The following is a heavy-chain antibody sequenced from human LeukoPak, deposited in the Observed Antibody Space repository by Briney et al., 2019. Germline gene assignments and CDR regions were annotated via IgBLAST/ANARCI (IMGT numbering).Heavy chain of an antibody. D-gene: IGHD3-10*01. CDR1: GDTVSSNNAA. Sequence: SQTLSLTCAISGDTVSSNNAAWNWIRQSPSRGLEWLGRTYYRSKWHNDYAVSVKSRISINPDISKNQFSLQLNSVTPEDTAVYYCARDYGSTSNYYYYHGMDVWGQGTTVTVSS. J-gene: IGHJ6*02. CDR2: TYYRSKWHN. V-gene: IGHV6-1*01. CDR3: ARDYGSTSNYYYYHGMDV.